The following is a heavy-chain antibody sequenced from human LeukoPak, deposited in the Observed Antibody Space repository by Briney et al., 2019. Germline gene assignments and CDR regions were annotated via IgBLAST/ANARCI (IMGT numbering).Heavy chain of an antibody. CDR3: ARALGVGGIFGVVTYYFDY. CDR1: GGSISSGGYY. CDR2: IYYSGST. V-gene: IGHV4-61*08. D-gene: IGHD3-3*01. J-gene: IGHJ4*02. Sequence: PSQTLSLTCTVSGGSISSGGYYWSWIRQPPGKGLEWIGYIYYSGSTNYNPSLKSRVTISVDTSKNQFSLKLSSVTAADTAVYYCARALGVGGIFGVVTYYFDYWGQGTLVTVSS.